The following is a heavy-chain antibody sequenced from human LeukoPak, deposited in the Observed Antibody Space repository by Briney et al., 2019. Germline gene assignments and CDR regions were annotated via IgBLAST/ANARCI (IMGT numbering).Heavy chain of an antibody. CDR3: AKAKPLWIQLANWFDP. CDR1: GFTFSSYA. D-gene: IGHD5-18*01. J-gene: IGHJ5*02. CDR2: ISGSGGST. V-gene: IGHV3-23*01. Sequence: GGSLGLSCAASGFTFSSYAMSWVRQAPGKGLEWVSAISGSGGSTYYADSVKGRFTISRDNSKNTLYLQMNSLRAEDTAVYYCAKAKPLWIQLANWFDPWGQGTLVTVSS.